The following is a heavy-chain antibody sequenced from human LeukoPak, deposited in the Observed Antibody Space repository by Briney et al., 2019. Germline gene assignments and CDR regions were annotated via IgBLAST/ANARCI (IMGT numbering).Heavy chain of an antibody. Sequence: SVKVSCKASGGTFSSYAISWVRQAPGQGLEWMGRIIPILGIANYAQKFQGRVTITADKSTSTAYMELSSLRSEDTAVYYCARDQRRYYDTKYYFDYWGQGTLVTVSS. J-gene: IGHJ4*02. CDR3: ARDQRRYYDTKYYFDY. D-gene: IGHD3-22*01. V-gene: IGHV1-69*04. CDR2: IIPILGIA. CDR1: GGTFSSYA.